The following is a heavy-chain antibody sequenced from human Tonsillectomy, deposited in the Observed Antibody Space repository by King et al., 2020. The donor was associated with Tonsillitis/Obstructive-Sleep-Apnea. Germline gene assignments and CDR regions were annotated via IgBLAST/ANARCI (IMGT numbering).Heavy chain of an antibody. CDR3: TTDPRD. D-gene: IGHD3-10*01. CDR1: GFTFTSAW. Sequence: VQLVESGGGLVKPGGSLRLSCAASGFTFTSAWMSWVRQAPGKGLEWVGRIKSKRDGGTTDYVAPVRGRITISRDDSKNTVYLQMDSLKTEDTAVYYCTTDPRDWGQGTLVTVSS. CDR2: IKSKRDGGTT. J-gene: IGHJ4*02. V-gene: IGHV3-15*01.